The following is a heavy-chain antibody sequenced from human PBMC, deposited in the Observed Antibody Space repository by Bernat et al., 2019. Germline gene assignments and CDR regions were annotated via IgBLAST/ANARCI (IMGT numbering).Heavy chain of an antibody. CDR2: INPSGGST. CDR1: GYTFTSYY. J-gene: IGHJ4*02. CDR3: ARDPYPIVATTKMYYFDY. D-gene: IGHD5-12*01. Sequence: QVQLVQSGAEVKKPGASVKVSCKASGYTFTSYYMHWVRQAPGQGLEWMGIINPSGGSTSYAQKFQGRVTMTRDTSTSTVYMELSSLRSEDTAVYYCARDPYPIVATTKMYYFDYWGQGTLVTVSS. V-gene: IGHV1-46*01.